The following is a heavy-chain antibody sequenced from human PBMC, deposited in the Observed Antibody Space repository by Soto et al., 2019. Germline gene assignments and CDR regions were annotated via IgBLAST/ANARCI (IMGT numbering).Heavy chain of an antibody. V-gene: IGHV3-30*18. Sequence: PGGSLRLSCAASGFTFSSYGMHWVRQAPGKGLEWVAVISYDGSNKYYADSVKGRFTISRDNSKNTLYLQMNSLRAEDTAVYYCAKDYYDSSGYRGGVTHNWFDPWGQGTLVTVSS. D-gene: IGHD3-22*01. CDR1: GFTFSSYG. CDR2: ISYDGSNK. CDR3: AKDYYDSSGYRGGVTHNWFDP. J-gene: IGHJ5*02.